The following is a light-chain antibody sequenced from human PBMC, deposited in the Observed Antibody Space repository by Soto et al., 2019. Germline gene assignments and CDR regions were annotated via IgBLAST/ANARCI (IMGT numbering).Light chain of an antibody. CDR3: QSYDSSLSGSEV. J-gene: IGLJ1*01. Sequence: VLTQPPSVSGAPWHRVTISFTGSSSNIGAGYDVHWYQQLPGTAPKLLIYGNGNRPSGVPDRFSGSKSGTSASLAITGLQAEDEADYYCQSYDSSLSGSEVFGTGTKVTVL. CDR2: GNG. CDR1: SSNIGAGYD. V-gene: IGLV1-40*01.